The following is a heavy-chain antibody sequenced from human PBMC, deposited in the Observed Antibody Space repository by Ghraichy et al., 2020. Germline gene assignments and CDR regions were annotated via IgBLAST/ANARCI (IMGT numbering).Heavy chain of an antibody. CDR2: IKQDGSER. CDR3: ARGGVPAAINYYYYYYMDV. J-gene: IGHJ6*03. CDR1: GFTFSSYW. Sequence: GESLNISCAASGFTFSSYWMSWVRQAPGKGLEWVANIKQDGSERYYVDSVKGRFTISRDNAKNSLYLQMNSLRAEDTAVYYCARGGVPAAINYYYYYYMDVWGKGTTVTVSS. V-gene: IGHV3-7*03. D-gene: IGHD2-2*01.